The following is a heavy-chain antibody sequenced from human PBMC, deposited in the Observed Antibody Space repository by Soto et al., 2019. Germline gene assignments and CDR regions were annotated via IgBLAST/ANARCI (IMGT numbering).Heavy chain of an antibody. CDR3: AKARDQQWVRLPFDY. Sequence: VQLLASGGGLVQPGGSLRLSCVGSGFFFSSYTMTWVRQAPGMGLEWVSSFSATSENTYYADSVRGRFTISRDNSKNTLFLQMNSLTAEDTAMYYCAKARDQQWVRLPFDYWGQGILVIVSS. CDR1: GFFFSSYT. CDR2: FSATSENT. V-gene: IGHV3-23*01. J-gene: IGHJ4*02. D-gene: IGHD6-19*01.